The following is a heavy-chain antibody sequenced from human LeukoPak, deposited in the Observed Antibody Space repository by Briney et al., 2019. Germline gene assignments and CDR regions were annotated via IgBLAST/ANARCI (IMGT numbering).Heavy chain of an antibody. V-gene: IGHV3-23*01. CDR2: ISGSGGST. J-gene: IGHJ5*02. D-gene: IGHD3-10*01. CDR1: GFTFSSYG. CDR3: AKDPYGSGSYYKGSWFDP. Sequence: GGSLRLSCAASGFTFSSYGMSWVRQAPGKGLEWVSAISGSGGSTYYADSVKGRFTISRDNSKNTLYLQMNSLRAEDTAVYYCAKDPYGSGSYYKGSWFDPWGQGTLVTVSS.